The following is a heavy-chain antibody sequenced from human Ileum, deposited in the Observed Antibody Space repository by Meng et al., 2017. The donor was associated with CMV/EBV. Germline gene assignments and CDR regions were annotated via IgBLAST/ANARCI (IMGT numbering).Heavy chain of an antibody. Sequence: GESLKISCAASGFAFNAHSVHWVRQVPGQGLEGVAFIRFDGSNENYADSVRGRFIISRDNSKNTLSLQMNILRPEDTAVYFCATDRAQSGGYYFDFWGQGTLVTVSS. CDR1: GFAFNAHS. D-gene: IGHD3-16*01. V-gene: IGHV3-30*02. CDR2: IRFDGSNE. J-gene: IGHJ4*02. CDR3: ATDRAQSGGYYFDF.